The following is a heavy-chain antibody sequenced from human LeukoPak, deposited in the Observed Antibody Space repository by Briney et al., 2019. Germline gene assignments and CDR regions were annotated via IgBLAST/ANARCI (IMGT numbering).Heavy chain of an antibody. D-gene: IGHD3-3*01. V-gene: IGHV1-69*13. Sequence: LVKVSCKASEGTFSSYAISWVRQAPGQGLEWMGGIIPIFGTANYAQKFQGRVTITADESTSTAYMELSSLRSEDTAVYYCARGATNYDFWSGYPGNWFDPWGQGTLVTVSS. CDR1: EGTFSSYA. J-gene: IGHJ5*02. CDR3: ARGATNYDFWSGYPGNWFDP. CDR2: IIPIFGTA.